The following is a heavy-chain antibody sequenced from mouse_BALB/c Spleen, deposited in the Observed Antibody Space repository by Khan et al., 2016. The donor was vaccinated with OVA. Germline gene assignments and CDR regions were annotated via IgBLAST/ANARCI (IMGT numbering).Heavy chain of an antibody. CDR3: SSLYGNAFAF. CDR1: GFSIKDTY. J-gene: IGHJ3*01. CDR2: IDPSNDDT. Sequence: VQLKQSGAELVKPGASVKFSCSASGFSIKDTYIYWMKQRPEKGLEWIGRIDPSNDDTKYAPKFQAKATLTADKSSNTAYLQLSSLTSEDTAVYYCSSLYGNAFAFWGQGTLVSVSA. V-gene: IGHV14-3*02. D-gene: IGHD2-1*01.